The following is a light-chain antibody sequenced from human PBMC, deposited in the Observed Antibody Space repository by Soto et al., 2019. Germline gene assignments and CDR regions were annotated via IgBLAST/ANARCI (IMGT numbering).Light chain of an antibody. Sequence: EIVLTQPPGTLSLSPGERATLSCRASQSVSSSYLAWYQQKAGQAPRLLIYGASSRATGIPDRFSGSGSGTDFTLTISRLEPEDFAVYYCQQYGSSSWTFSQGTKVEIK. V-gene: IGKV3-20*01. CDR1: QSVSSSY. J-gene: IGKJ1*01. CDR3: QQYGSSSWT. CDR2: GAS.